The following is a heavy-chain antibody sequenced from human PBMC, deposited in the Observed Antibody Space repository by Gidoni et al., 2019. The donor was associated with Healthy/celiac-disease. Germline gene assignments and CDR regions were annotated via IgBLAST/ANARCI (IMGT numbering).Heavy chain of an antibody. CDR3: ARVEYYDSSGYGPYYYYYGMDV. Sequence: QVQLVQSGAEVKKPGSSVKVSCKASGGTFSSYAISWVRQAPGQGLEWMGGIIPIFGTANYAQKFQGRVTITADESTSTAYMELSSLRSEDTAVYYCARVEYYDSSGYGPYYYYYGMDVWGQGTTVTVSS. V-gene: IGHV1-69*01. CDR2: IIPIFGTA. D-gene: IGHD3-22*01. J-gene: IGHJ6*02. CDR1: GGTFSSYA.